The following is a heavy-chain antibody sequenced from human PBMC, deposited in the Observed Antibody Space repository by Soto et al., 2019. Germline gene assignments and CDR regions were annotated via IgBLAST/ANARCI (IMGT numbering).Heavy chain of an antibody. CDR3: ASRRRGVKVVVPAAIGVDWFDP. V-gene: IGHV4-4*02. J-gene: IGHJ5*02. Sequence: SETLSLTCAVSGGSISSSNWWSWVRQPPGKGLEWIGEIYHSGSTNYNPSLKSRVTISVDKSKNQFSLKLSSVTAADTAVYYCASRRRGVKVVVPAAIGVDWFDPWGQGTLVTAPQ. CDR1: GGSISSSNW. CDR2: IYHSGST. D-gene: IGHD2-2*01.